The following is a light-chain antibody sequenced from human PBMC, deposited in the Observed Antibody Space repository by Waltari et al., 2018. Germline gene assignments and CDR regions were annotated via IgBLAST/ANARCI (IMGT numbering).Light chain of an antibody. CDR3: SSYTGRSWV. CDR2: EVR. CDR1: SSAIVAYNS. J-gene: IGLJ3*02. V-gene: IGLV2-8*01. Sequence: QSALTQPPSASGSPGQPVTIPCTGTSSAIVAYNSVSWYQQHPGKATKLMILEVRNQPSGVPDRFSGSKSGNTASLTVSGLQADDEGDYYCSSYTGRSWVFGGGTELTVL.